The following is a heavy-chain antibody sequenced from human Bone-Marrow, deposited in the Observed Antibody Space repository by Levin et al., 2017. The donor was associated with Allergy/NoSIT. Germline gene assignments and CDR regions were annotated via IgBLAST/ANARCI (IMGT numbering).Heavy chain of an antibody. Sequence: PGESLKISCAASGFTFSSYDMHWVRQATGKGLEWVSAIGTAGDTYYPGSVKGRFTISRENAKNSLYLQMNSLRAGDTAVYYCARARGLWFGVYYFDYWGQGTLVTVSS. CDR2: IGTAGDT. J-gene: IGHJ4*02. V-gene: IGHV3-13*01. CDR1: GFTFSSYD. D-gene: IGHD3-10*01. CDR3: ARARGLWFGVYYFDY.